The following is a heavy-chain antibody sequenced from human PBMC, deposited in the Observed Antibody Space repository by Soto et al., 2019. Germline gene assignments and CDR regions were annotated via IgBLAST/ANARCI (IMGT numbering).Heavy chain of an antibody. D-gene: IGHD3-10*01. J-gene: IGHJ4*02. CDR1: GFTFSSYA. V-gene: IGHV3-23*01. CDR2: ISGSGGST. Sequence: EVQLLESGGGLVQPGGSLRLSCAASGFTFSSYAMSWVRQAPGKGLEWVSAISGSGGSTYYADSVKGRFTISRDNSKNTLYLQMNSLRAEDTAVYYCAKDPEVRGVIITHLDYWGQGTLVTVSS. CDR3: AKDPEVRGVIITHLDY.